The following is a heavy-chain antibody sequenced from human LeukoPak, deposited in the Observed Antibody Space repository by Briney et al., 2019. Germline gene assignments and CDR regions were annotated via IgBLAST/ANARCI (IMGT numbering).Heavy chain of an antibody. CDR3: AKQGPGSCGSTSCYGFDY. CDR1: GYTFTSYA. V-gene: IGHV7-4-1*02. D-gene: IGHD2-2*01. J-gene: IGHJ4*02. CDR2: INTNTGNP. Sequence: GVSVKVSCKASGYTFTSYAMNWVRQAPGQGLEWMGWINTNTGNPTYAQGFTGRFAFSLDTSVSTAYLQINSLKAEDTAVYYCAKQGPGSCGSTSCYGFDYWGQGTLVTVSS.